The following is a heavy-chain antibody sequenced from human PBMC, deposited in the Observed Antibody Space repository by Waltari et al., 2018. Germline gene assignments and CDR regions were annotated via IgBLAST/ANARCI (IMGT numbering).Heavy chain of an antibody. D-gene: IGHD2-21*02. Sequence: QVQLEQSGAEVKKPGASVKVSCKASGYTFTRYTMHWVRQAPGQRLEWMGWDITDNGNTKYSQKFQGRVTITRDTSASTAYMELSGLRSEDSAVYYCARSVAYCAGDCKQDYWGLGTLVTVSS. V-gene: IGHV1-3*04. CDR1: GYTFTRYT. CDR3: ARSVAYCAGDCKQDY. CDR2: DITDNGNT. J-gene: IGHJ4*02.